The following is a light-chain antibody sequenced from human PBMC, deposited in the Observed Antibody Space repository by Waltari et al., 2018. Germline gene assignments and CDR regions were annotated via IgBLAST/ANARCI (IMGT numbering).Light chain of an antibody. V-gene: IGKV2-28*01. J-gene: IGKJ4*01. CDR1: QSLLHRNGYNY. Sequence: DIVMTQSRLSLPVTPGEPDPISCRSSQSLLHRNGYNYLDWYLQKSGQSPQLLMYLGSSRASGVPDRFIGSGSGTDFTLKISRVEAEDVGVYYCMQALQTPLTFGGGTKVEIK. CDR2: LGS. CDR3: MQALQTPLT.